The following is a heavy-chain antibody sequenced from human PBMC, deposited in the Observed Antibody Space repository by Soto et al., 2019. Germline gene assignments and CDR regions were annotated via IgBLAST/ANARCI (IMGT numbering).Heavy chain of an antibody. CDR1: GFTFSDYG. CDR2: ISGGAENT. J-gene: IGHJ5*02. CDR3: ARDVGGDALFDT. Sequence: GGSLRLSCIASGFTFSDYGMSWVRQAPGKGLEWVSTISGGAENTHYADSVNGRFTISRDNSKNIQYLQMSGLRAEDTALYYCARDVGGDALFDTWGQGALVTVS. V-gene: IGHV3-23*01. D-gene: IGHD1-26*01.